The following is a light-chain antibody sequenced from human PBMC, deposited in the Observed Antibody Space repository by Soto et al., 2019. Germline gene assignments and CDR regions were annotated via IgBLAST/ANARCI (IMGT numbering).Light chain of an antibody. J-gene: IGLJ3*02. Sequence: QSALTQPASVSGSPGQSITVSCTGTSSDVGGSDHVNWYQQHPGKAPKLMIYEVSNRPSGVSNRFSGSKSGNTASLTISGLQAEDEADYYCSSYTSSSSPWVFGGGTKLTVL. CDR2: EVS. CDR3: SSYTSSSSPWV. CDR1: SSDVGGSDH. V-gene: IGLV2-14*01.